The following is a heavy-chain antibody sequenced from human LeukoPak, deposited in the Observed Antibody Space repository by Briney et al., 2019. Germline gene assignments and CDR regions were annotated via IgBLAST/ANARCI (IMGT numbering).Heavy chain of an antibody. Sequence: GGSLRLSCAASGFTFSNYEMNWVRQAPGKGLEWISYVASSGSTSYYADSVKGRFTISRDNAKNSMYLQMNSLRAEDTSIYYCARVCGSENRLGYFDFWGQGTLVIVSS. CDR1: GFTFSNYE. CDR3: ARVCGSENRLGYFDF. V-gene: IGHV3-48*03. J-gene: IGHJ4*02. CDR2: VASSGSTS. D-gene: IGHD3-10*01.